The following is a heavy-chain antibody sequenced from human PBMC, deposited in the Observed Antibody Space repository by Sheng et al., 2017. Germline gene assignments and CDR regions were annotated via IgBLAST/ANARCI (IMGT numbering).Heavy chain of an antibody. D-gene: IGHD3-3*01. CDR1: GYSVTSYW. Sequence: EVQLVQSGAEVKKPGESLRISCKGSGYSVTSYWISWVRQMPGKGLEWMGRIDPSDSYTNYSPSFQGHVTISADKSISTAYLQWSSLKASDTAMYYCARRGGRWAIHYDFGSGSNWFDPWGQGTLVT. CDR3: ARRGGRWAIHYDFGSGSNWFDP. J-gene: IGHJ5*02. CDR2: IDPSDSYT. V-gene: IGHV5-10-1*03.